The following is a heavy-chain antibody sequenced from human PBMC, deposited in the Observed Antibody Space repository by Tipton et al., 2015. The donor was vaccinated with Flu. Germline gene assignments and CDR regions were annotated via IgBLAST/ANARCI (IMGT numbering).Heavy chain of an antibody. V-gene: IGHV4-39*07. CDR1: GGSINSTTHY. CDR3: ARSPSYSGSGIYPYYFDD. D-gene: IGHD3-10*01. CDR2: VFHSGLT. J-gene: IGHJ4*02. Sequence: TLSLTCTVSGGSINSTTHYWGWVRQPPGKGLEWIATVFHSGLTYYNPSLKSRVSIAIDTSKNQFSLRMNSVTAADSAVYFCARSPSYSGSGIYPYYFDDWGQGTLVTVAS.